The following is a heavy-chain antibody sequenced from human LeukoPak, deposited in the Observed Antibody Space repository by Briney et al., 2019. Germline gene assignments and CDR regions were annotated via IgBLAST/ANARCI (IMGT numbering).Heavy chain of an antibody. Sequence: SETLSLTCAVYGGSYSGYYWSWIRQPPGKGLEWIGEINHSGSTNYNPSLKSRVTISVDTSKNQFSLKLSSVTAADTAVYYCARGITLVIRNWFDPWGQGTLVTVFS. CDR3: ARGITLVIRNWFDP. J-gene: IGHJ5*02. CDR2: INHSGST. D-gene: IGHD3-22*01. V-gene: IGHV4-34*01. CDR1: GGSYSGYY.